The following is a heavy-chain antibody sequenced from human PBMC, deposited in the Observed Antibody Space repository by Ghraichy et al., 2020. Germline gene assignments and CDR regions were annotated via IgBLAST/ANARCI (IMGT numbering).Heavy chain of an antibody. J-gene: IGHJ6*02. CDR3: ARGIAAADIYYYGMDV. D-gene: IGHD6-13*01. V-gene: IGHV1-46*01. CDR1: GYTFTSYY. CDR2: INPSGGST. Sequence: ASVKVSCKASGYTFTSYYMHWVRQAPGQGLEWMGIINPSGGSTSYAQKFQGRVTMTRDTSTSTVYMELSSLRSEDTAVYYCARGIAAADIYYYGMDVWGQGTTVTVSS.